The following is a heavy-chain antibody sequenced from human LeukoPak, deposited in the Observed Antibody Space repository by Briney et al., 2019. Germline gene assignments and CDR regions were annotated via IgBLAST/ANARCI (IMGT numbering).Heavy chain of an antibody. D-gene: IGHD2-21*02. J-gene: IGHJ3*02. CDR3: ARGLTIVVTPSSLHDAIDI. CDR2: ISSSSSYI. V-gene: IGHV3-21*01. CDR1: GFTFSNYS. Sequence: GGSLRLSCAASGFTFSNYSMNWVRQAPGKGLEWVSSISSSSSYIYYADSVKGRFTISRDNAKNSLYLQMNSLRAEDTAVYYCARGLTIVVTPSSLHDAIDIWGQGTMVTVSS.